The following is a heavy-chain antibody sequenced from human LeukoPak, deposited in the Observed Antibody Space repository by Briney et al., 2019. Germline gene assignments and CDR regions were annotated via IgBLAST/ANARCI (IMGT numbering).Heavy chain of an antibody. CDR2: IRYDGSNK. D-gene: IGHD4-23*01. CDR3: AKDPPGIPTTVVTPAEYFQH. J-gene: IGHJ1*01. Sequence: GGSLRLSCAASGFTFSSYGMHWVRQAPGKGLEWVAFIRYDGSNKYYADSVKGRFTISRDNSKNTLYLQMNSLRAEDTAVYYCAKDPPGIPTTVVTPAEYFQHWGQGTLVTVSS. V-gene: IGHV3-30*02. CDR1: GFTFSSYG.